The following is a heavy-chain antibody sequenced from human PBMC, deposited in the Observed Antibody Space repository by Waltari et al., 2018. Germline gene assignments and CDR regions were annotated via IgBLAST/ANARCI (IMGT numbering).Heavy chain of an antibody. CDR1: AFTFRTYA. Sequence: EVQLLESGGGLVQPGESLRLSCAASAFTFRTYAMSWVRQAPGKGLEWVSLITGNGDTIKYADSGKGRFTISRDNSKNTLYLQMNSLRADDMAVYYCAKDVSPDGFNDLDYWGQGTLVTVSS. J-gene: IGHJ4*02. CDR3: AKDVSPDGFNDLDY. D-gene: IGHD3-10*01. CDR2: ITGNGDTI. V-gene: IGHV3-23*01.